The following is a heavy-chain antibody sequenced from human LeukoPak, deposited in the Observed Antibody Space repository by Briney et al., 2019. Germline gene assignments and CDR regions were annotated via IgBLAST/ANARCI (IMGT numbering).Heavy chain of an antibody. CDR2: ISYDGSNK. CDR1: GFTFRSYA. D-gene: IGHD4-23*01. CDR3: ARDQEFYCGNSAPYYYYYYGMDV. Sequence: GGSLRLSCAASGFTFRSYAMHWVRQAPGKGLEWVAVISYDGSNKYYADSVKGRFTISRDNSKNTLYLQMNSLRAEDKAVYYCARDQEFYCGNSAPYYYYYYGMDVWGQGTTVTVSS. J-gene: IGHJ6*02. V-gene: IGHV3-30*04.